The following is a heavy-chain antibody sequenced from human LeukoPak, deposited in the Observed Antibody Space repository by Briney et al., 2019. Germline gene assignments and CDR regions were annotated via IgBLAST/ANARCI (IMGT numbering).Heavy chain of an antibody. V-gene: IGHV5-51*01. Sequence: GESLKISCKGSGYSFPIYWIAWVRQMPGKGLEWMGIIYPGDSDTRYSPSFQGQITISADKSISTAYLQWSSLKASDTAMYYCARRCTYGSGTNYLFDYWGQGTLVTVSS. J-gene: IGHJ4*02. CDR2: IYPGDSDT. CDR3: ARRCTYGSGTNYLFDY. CDR1: GYSFPIYW. D-gene: IGHD3-10*01.